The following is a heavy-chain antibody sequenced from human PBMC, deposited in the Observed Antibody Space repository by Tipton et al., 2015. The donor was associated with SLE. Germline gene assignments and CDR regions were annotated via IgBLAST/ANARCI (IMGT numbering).Heavy chain of an antibody. J-gene: IGHJ4*02. D-gene: IGHD3-10*01. CDR3: ARDVAVELLPTRGYYDC. Sequence: QLVQSGGGVVQPGRSLRLSCAASGFTFSSYAMHWVRQAPGKGLEWVAVISYDGSNKYYADSVKGRFTISRDNSKNTLYLQMNSLRAEDTAVYYCARDVAVELLPTRGYYDCWGQGTLVTVSS. CDR1: GFTFSSYA. V-gene: IGHV3-30*04. CDR2: ISYDGSNK.